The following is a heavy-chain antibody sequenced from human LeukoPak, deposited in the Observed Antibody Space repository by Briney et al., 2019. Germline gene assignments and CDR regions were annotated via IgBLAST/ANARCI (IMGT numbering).Heavy chain of an antibody. CDR1: GFTFSDHY. V-gene: IGHV4-34*01. J-gene: IGHJ4*02. CDR3: ARGGYCSSTSCYPGRYDY. Sequence: GSLRLSCAVSGFTFSDHYMDWVRQAPGKGLEWIGEINHSGSTNYNPSLRSRVTISVDTSKNQFSLKLSSVTAADTAVYYCARGGYCSSTSCYPGRYDYWGQGTLVTVSS. CDR2: INHSGST. D-gene: IGHD2-2*01.